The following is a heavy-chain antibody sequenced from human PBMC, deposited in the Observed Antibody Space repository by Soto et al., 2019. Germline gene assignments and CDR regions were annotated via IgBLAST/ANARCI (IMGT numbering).Heavy chain of an antibody. CDR2: IIPILGIA. J-gene: IGHJ4*02. CDR3: ARVTMVRGEPDFDY. V-gene: IGHV1-69*02. D-gene: IGHD3-10*01. Sequence: GASVKVSCKASRGTFSSYTISWVRQAPGQGLEWMGRIIPILGIANYAQKFQGRVTITADKSTSTAYMELSSLRSEDTAVYYCARVTMVRGEPDFDYWGQGTLVTVSS. CDR1: RGTFSSYT.